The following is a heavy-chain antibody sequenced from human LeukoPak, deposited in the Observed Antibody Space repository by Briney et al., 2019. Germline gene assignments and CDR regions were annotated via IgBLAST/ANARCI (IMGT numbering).Heavy chain of an antibody. V-gene: IGHV4-59*12. CDR2: IYDSGST. D-gene: IGHD4-23*01. CDR3: ARPTYDYGGKGPSYRIDY. Sequence: SETLSLTCTVSGGSIRSYHWSWIRQPPGKRLEWIGYIYDSGSTNYNPSLKSRVTISVDTSKNQFSLKLSSVTAADTAVYYCARPTYDYGGKGPSYRIDYWGQGTLVTVSS. J-gene: IGHJ4*02. CDR1: GGSIRSYH.